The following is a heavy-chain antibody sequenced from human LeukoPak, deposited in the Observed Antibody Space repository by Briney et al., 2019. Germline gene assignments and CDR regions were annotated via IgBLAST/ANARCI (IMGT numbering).Heavy chain of an antibody. V-gene: IGHV4-34*01. CDR2: INHSGST. Sequence: KPSETLSLTCAVYGGSFSGYYWSWIRQPPGKGLEWIGEINHSGSTNYNPSLKSRVTISVDTSKNQFSLKLSSVTAADTAVYYCARDKDSSSWYFDYWGQGTLVTVSS. D-gene: IGHD6-13*01. CDR1: GGSFSGYY. CDR3: ARDKDSSSWYFDY. J-gene: IGHJ4*02.